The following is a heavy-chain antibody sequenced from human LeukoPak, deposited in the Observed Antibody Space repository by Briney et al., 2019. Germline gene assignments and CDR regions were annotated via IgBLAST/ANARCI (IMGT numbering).Heavy chain of an antibody. CDR3: ARVGFRAAGTNYYYYYYMDV. D-gene: IGHD6-13*01. Sequence: TSETLSLTCTVSGDSISSGDYYWSWIRQPAGKGLEWIGRISSSGSTNYNPSLKSRVTISVDTSKNQFSLKLSSVTAADTAVYYCARVGFRAAGTNYYYYYYMDVWGKGATVTVSS. CDR2: ISSSGST. J-gene: IGHJ6*03. CDR1: GDSISSGDYY. V-gene: IGHV4-61*02.